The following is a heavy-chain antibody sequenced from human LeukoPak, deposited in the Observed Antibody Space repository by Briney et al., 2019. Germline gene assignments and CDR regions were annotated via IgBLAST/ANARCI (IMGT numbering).Heavy chain of an antibody. CDR2: IKQDGSEK. J-gene: IGHJ4*02. CDR3: ARDPTIFGVVIVPDY. CDR1: GFTFSSYW. D-gene: IGHD3-3*01. V-gene: IGHV3-7*01. Sequence: GGSLRLSCAASGFTFSSYWMSWVRQAPGKGLEWVANIKQDGSEKYYVDSVKGRFTIPRDNAKNSLYLQMNSLRAEDTAVYYCARDPTIFGVVIVPDYWGQGTLVTVSS.